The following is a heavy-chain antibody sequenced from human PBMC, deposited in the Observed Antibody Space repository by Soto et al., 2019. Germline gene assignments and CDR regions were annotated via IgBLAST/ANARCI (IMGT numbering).Heavy chain of an antibody. V-gene: IGHV1-58*01. CDR3: AADRGFLWLGVLYFYYGMDV. J-gene: IGHJ6*02. D-gene: IGHD3-10*01. Sequence: SVYVSCKASGFTFPRSAVQWVRQARGQRLEWIGWIVVGSGNTNYAQKFQERVTINRDMSTSTAKMKLNSLRTKATAVSYGAADRGFLWLGVLYFYYGMDVWGQGTPVTVSS. CDR2: IVVGSGNT. CDR1: GFTFPRSA.